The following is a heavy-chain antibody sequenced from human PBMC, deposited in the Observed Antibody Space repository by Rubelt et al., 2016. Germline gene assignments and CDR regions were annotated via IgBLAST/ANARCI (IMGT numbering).Heavy chain of an antibody. D-gene: IGHD1-14*01. J-gene: IGHJ4*02. V-gene: IGHV4-59*08. CDR3: ASARGPSEFDY. CDR2: ISHTGST. CDR1: GGSISPYY. Sequence: QVQLQESGPRLVKPSETLSLTCTVSGGSISPYYWSWVRQSPEKGLEWIGYISHTGSTNFSPSLKSRVTISMDTSRNLFSLNLNSVNAADAAVYYCASARGPSEFDYWGQGALVTVSS.